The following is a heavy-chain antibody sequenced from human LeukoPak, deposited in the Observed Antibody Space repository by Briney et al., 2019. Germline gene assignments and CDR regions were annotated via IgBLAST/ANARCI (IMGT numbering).Heavy chain of an antibody. CDR1: GFTFSSYW. Sequence: GGSLRLSCAASGFTFSSYWMGWARQAPGKGLEWVANIKPDGSEGSYVDSVKGRFTISRDNAKNSLFLQMNSLRAEDTAVYYCARHGTWNFGYWGQGTLVTVSS. CDR2: IKPDGSEG. CDR3: ARHGTWNFGY. J-gene: IGHJ4*02. V-gene: IGHV3-7*01. D-gene: IGHD1-1*01.